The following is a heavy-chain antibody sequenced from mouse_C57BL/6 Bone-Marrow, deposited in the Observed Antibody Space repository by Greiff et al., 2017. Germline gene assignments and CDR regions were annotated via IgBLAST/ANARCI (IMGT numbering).Heavy chain of an antibody. Sequence: QVQLQQSGAELVRPGASVKLSCKASDYTFTDYYINWVKQRPGQGLEWIARIYPGSGNTYYNEKFKGKATLTAEKSSSTAYMQRSSLTSEDSAVYFGARGDYGSSYWYFDVWGTGTTVTVSS. CDR1: DYTFTDYY. CDR2: IYPGSGNT. CDR3: ARGDYGSSYWYFDV. J-gene: IGHJ1*03. V-gene: IGHV1-76*01. D-gene: IGHD1-1*01.